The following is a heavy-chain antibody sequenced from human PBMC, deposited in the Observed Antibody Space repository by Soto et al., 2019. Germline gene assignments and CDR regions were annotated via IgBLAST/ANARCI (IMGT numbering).Heavy chain of an antibody. J-gene: IGHJ3*02. Sequence: VAVISYDGSNKYYADSVKGRFTISRDNSKNTLYLQMNSLRAEDTAVYYCAKDTVVVITNSDAFDIWGQGTMVTVSS. CDR3: AKDTVVVITNSDAFDI. D-gene: IGHD3-22*01. CDR2: ISYDGSNK. V-gene: IGHV3-30*18.